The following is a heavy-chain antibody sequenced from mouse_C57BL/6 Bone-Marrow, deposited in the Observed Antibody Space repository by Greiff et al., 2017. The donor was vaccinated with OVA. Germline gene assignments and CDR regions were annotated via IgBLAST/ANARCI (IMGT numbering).Heavy chain of an antibody. V-gene: IGHV1-55*01. J-gene: IGHJ3*01. Sequence: VQLQQPGAELVKPGASVKMSCKASGYTFTSYWIPWVKQRPGQGLEWIGDIYPGSGCTNYNEKFKSKATLPVDTSSSTAYMPLSSLRSEDSAVYDGERGSCYGNYVFADWGQGTLVTVSA. CDR1: GYTFTSYW. CDR2: IYPGSGCT. CDR3: ERGSCYGNYVFAD. D-gene: IGHD2-1*01.